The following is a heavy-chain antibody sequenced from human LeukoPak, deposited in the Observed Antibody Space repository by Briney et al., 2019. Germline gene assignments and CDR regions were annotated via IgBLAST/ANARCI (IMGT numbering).Heavy chain of an antibody. CDR2: ISAYNGNT. D-gene: IGHD1-1*01. V-gene: IGHV1-18*01. CDR3: ARLKLERRKNHWFDP. J-gene: IGHJ5*02. CDR1: GYTFTSYG. Sequence: GASVTVSCKASGYTFTSYGISWVRQAPGQGLEGMGWISAYNGNTNYAQKLQGRVTMTTDTSTSTAYMELRSLRSDATAVYYCARLKLERRKNHWFDPWGQGTLVTVSS.